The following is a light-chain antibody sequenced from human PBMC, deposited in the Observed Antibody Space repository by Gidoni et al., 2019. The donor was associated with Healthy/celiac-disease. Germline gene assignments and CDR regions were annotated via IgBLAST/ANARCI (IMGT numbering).Light chain of an antibody. CDR3: QQRSNWPT. Sequence: EIVLTQSPATLSLSPGERATLSCRASQSVSSYLAWYQQKPGQAPRLLFYDAANRATGIPARFSGSGSGTDFTLTISSLEPEYFAVYYCQQRSNWPTFXGXTKVEIK. V-gene: IGKV3-11*01. CDR1: QSVSSY. J-gene: IGKJ4*01. CDR2: DAA.